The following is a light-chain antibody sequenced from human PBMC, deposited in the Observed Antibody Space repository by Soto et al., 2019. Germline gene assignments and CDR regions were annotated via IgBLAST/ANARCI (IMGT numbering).Light chain of an antibody. CDR2: GVS. J-gene: IGKJ1*01. CDR1: QSVSSSL. CDR3: QQYEVSPWT. V-gene: IGKV3-20*01. Sequence: EIVMTQSPGTLSLSPGERATLSCRASQSVSSSLLAWYQQKSGQAPRLLSYGVSTRATGIPDRFSGSGFGTDFTLTISSLEAEDFAVYYCQQYEVSPWTFGQGTKVEIK.